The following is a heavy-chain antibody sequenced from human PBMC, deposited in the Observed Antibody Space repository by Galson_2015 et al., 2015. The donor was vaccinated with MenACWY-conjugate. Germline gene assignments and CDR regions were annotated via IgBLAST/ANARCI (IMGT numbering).Heavy chain of an antibody. CDR1: GFTFSDST. V-gene: IGHV3-73*01. D-gene: IGHD2-15*01. CDR2: IRSKPNSYAT. CDR3: AREFMGGPDH. J-gene: IGHJ4*02. Sequence: SLRLSCAASGFTFSDSTMYWVRQASGKGLEWVGRIRSKPNSYATAYAASVKGRFTISRDDSKNTAYLQMSSLKTEDTAVYYCAREFMGGPDHWGQGTLVTVSS.